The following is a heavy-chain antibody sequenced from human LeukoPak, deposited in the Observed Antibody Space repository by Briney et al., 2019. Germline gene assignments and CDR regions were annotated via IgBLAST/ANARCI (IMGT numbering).Heavy chain of an antibody. J-gene: IGHJ6*03. CDR1: GGSISSGSYY. D-gene: IGHD6-25*01. CDR3: ARDRSANYYYYMDV. V-gene: IGHV4-61*02. CDR2: IYTSGST. Sequence: SETLSLTCTVSGGSISSGSYYWSWIRQPAGKGLEWIGRIYTSGSTNYNPSLKSRVTISVDTSKNQFSLKLSSVTAADTAVYYCARDRSANYYYYMDVWGKGTTVTVSS.